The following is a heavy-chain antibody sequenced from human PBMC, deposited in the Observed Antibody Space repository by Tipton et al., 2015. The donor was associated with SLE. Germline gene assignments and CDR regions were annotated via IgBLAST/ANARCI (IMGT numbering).Heavy chain of an antibody. J-gene: IGHJ4*02. Sequence: TLSLTCTVSGGSLTSYYWSWIRQPPGKGLEWIGEINHIGNTHYNPSLKSRITISVDTSKNQFSLNLSSVTAADTAVYYCARGRGRITIFGVVAYDSWGQGTLVTVSS. CDR3: ARGRGRITIFGVVAYDS. V-gene: IGHV4-34*01. CDR1: GGSLTSYY. D-gene: IGHD3-3*01. CDR2: INHIGNT.